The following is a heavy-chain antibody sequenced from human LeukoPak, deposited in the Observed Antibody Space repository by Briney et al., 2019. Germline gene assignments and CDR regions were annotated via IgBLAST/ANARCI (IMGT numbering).Heavy chain of an antibody. J-gene: IGHJ4*02. V-gene: IGHV1-2*02. D-gene: IGHD6-13*01. CDR3: ARDWASSSWYSY. Sequence: ASVKVSCKASGYTFTGYYMHWVRQAPGQGLEWMGWINPNSGGTNYAQKFQGRVTMTRDTSISTAYMELSRLRSDDTAVYYCARDWASSSWYSYWGQGTLVTVSS. CDR1: GYTFTGYY. CDR2: INPNSGGT.